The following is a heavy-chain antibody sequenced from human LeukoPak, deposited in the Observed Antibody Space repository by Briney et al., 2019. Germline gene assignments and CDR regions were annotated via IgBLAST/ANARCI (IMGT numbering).Heavy chain of an antibody. J-gene: IGHJ6*03. CDR2: IIPIFGTA. D-gene: IGHD4-17*01. V-gene: IGHV1-69*06. Sequence: ASVKVSCKASGGTFSSYAISWVRQAPGQGLEWMGGIIPIFGTANYAQKFQGRVTITADKSTSTAYMELSSLRSEDTAVYYCASDYGDYEVPPLYYYYYMDVWGKGTTVTVSS. CDR1: GGTFSSYA. CDR3: ASDYGDYEVPPLYYYYYMDV.